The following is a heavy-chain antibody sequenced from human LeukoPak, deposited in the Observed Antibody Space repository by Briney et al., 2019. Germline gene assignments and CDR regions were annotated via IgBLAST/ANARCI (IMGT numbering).Heavy chain of an antibody. J-gene: IGHJ4*02. CDR1: GFTFSGYG. CDR2: ISSSSSYI. CDR3: ARDGGVTTSGGFDY. Sequence: GGSLRLSCAASGFTFSGYGMSWVRQAPGKGLEWVSSISSSSSYIYYADSVKGRFTISRDNAKNSLYLQMNSLRAEDTAVYYCARDGGVTTSGGFDYWGQGTLVTVSS. D-gene: IGHD4-17*01. V-gene: IGHV3-21*01.